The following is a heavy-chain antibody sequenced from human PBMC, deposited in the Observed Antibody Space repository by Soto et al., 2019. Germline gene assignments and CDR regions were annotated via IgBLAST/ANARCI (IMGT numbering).Heavy chain of an antibody. J-gene: IGHJ6*02. CDR1: GFTFSSYS. CDR3: ARDHSYGMDF. CDR2: ITSSTSYI. Sequence: GGSLRLSCAASGFTFSSYSMNWVRQAPGKGLEWVSSITSSTSYIYYADSVKGRFTISRDNAKNSLYLQMNSLRAEDTAVYYCARDHSYGMDFCDQRSTGTVSS. V-gene: IGHV3-21*01.